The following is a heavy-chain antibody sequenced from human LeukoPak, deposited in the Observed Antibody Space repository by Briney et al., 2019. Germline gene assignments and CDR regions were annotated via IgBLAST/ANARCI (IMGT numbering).Heavy chain of an antibody. D-gene: IGHD3-22*01. V-gene: IGHV4-34*01. J-gene: IGHJ4*02. CDR2: INHGGST. Sequence: SETVSFTCAVYGGSFSGYYWGWIRQPPGKGLEWIGEINHGGSTNYHPSLKSRATISVDTSKNHFILKLRSVTAADTAVYYCGRLMASPYYYDSSGYYSGNFHYWGQGTLVSVSS. CDR3: GRLMASPYYYDSSGYYSGNFHY. CDR1: GGSFSGYY.